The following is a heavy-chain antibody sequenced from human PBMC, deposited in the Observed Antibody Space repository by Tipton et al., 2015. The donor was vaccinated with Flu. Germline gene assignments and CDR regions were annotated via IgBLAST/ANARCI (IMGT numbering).Heavy chain of an antibody. CDR1: GYNFITYW. J-gene: IGHJ4*02. Sequence: QLVQSGAEVKKPGESLKISCKGSGYNFITYWIGWVRQMPGKGLEWMGIIYPADSDVRYSPSFQGRVTISADEPITTAYLQWSSLEASDSAIYYCARREGGGDYSFDYWGQGTLDTVSS. CDR2: IYPADSDV. D-gene: IGHD2-21*02. CDR3: ARREGGGDYSFDY. V-gene: IGHV5-51*01.